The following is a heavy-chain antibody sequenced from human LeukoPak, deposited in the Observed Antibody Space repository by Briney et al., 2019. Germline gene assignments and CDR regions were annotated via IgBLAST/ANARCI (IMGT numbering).Heavy chain of an antibody. J-gene: IGHJ4*02. D-gene: IGHD3-10*01. Sequence: ASVKVSCKASGYTFTSYYRHWVRQAPGQGLEWMGIINPSGGSTSYAQKFQGRVTMTRDTSTSTVYMELSSLRSEDTAVYYCARDHEVRGVASNYFDYWGQGTLVTVSS. CDR2: INPSGGST. V-gene: IGHV1-46*01. CDR3: ARDHEVRGVASNYFDY. CDR1: GYTFTSYY.